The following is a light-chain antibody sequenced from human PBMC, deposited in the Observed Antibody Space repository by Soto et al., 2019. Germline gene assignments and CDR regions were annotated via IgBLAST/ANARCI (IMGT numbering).Light chain of an antibody. CDR2: DAS. CDR3: QQRSNWPPEIT. J-gene: IGKJ5*01. CDR1: QSVSSY. Sequence: EIVLTQSQATLSLSPGERATLSCLASQSVSSYLAWYQQKPGQAPRLLIYDASNRATGIPARFSGSGSGTDFTLTVSSLEPEDFALYYCQQRSNWPPEITFGQGTRLEIK. V-gene: IGKV3-11*01.